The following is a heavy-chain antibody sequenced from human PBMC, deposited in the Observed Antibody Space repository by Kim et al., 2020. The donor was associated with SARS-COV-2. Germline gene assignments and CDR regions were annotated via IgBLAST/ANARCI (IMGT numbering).Heavy chain of an antibody. CDR1: GFTFSSYA. Sequence: GGSLRLSCAASGFTFSSYAMHWVRQAPGKGLEWVAVISYDGSNKYYADSVKGRFTISRYNSKNTLNLQMNSLRAEDTAVYYCASHYSGSYYTPFDYWGQGTLVTVSS. CDR3: ASHYSGSYYTPFDY. D-gene: IGHD1-26*01. CDR2: ISYDGSNK. J-gene: IGHJ4*02. V-gene: IGHV3-30-3*01.